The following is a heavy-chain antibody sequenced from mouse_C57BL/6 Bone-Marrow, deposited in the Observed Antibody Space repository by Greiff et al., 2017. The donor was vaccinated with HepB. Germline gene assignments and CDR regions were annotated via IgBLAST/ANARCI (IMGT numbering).Heavy chain of an antibody. CDR1: GFNIKDDY. D-gene: IGHD1-1*01. Sequence: EVQLQQSGAELVRPGASVKLSCTASGFNIKDDYMHWVKQRPEQGLEWIGWIDPENGDTEYASKFQGKATITADTSSNTAYLQLSSLTSEDTAVYYCTGSCNFWFAYWGQGTLVTVSA. CDR2: IDPENGDT. J-gene: IGHJ3*01. V-gene: IGHV14-4*01. CDR3: TGSCNFWFAY.